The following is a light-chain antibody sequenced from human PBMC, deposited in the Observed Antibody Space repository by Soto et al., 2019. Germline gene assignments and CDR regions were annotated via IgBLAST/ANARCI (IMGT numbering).Light chain of an antibody. J-gene: IGLJ2*01. CDR1: SSDVGSYNL. V-gene: IGLV2-23*01. Sequence: QSALTQPASVSGSPGQSITISCTGTSSDVGSYNLVSWYQQHPGKAPKLMIYEGSKRPSGVSIRFSGSKSGNTASLTISGLQAEDEADYYCCSYAGTSTVGFGGGTKLTVL. CDR2: EGS. CDR3: CSYAGTSTVG.